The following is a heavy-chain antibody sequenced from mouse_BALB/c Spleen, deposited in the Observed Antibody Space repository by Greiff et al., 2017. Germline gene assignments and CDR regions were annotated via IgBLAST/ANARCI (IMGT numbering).Heavy chain of an antibody. CDR1: GYTFTDYY. CDR3: ARREAFDY. Sequence: QVQLKESGAGLARPGASVKLSCKASGYTFTDYYINWVKQSTGQGLEWIGEIYPGSGNTYYNEKFKGKATLTADKSSSTAYMQLRSLTSEDSAVYFCARREAFDYWGQGTTLTVSS. J-gene: IGHJ2*01. V-gene: IGHV1-77*01. CDR2: IYPGSGNT.